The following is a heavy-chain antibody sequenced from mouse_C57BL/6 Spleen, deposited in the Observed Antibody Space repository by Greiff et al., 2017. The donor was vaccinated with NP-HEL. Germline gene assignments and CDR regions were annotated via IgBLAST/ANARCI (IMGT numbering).Heavy chain of an antibody. CDR1: GYAFSSSW. Sequence: QVQLQHSGPELVKPGASVKISCKASGYAFSSSWMNWVKQRPGKGLEWIGRIYHGDGDTNYNGKFKGKATLTADKSSSTAYMQLSSLTSEDSAVYYCAISLSTTVVATDYFDYWGQVTTLTCSS. CDR2: IYHGDGDT. D-gene: IGHD1-1*01. CDR3: AISLSTTVVATDYFDY. J-gene: IGHJ2*01. V-gene: IGHV1-82*01.